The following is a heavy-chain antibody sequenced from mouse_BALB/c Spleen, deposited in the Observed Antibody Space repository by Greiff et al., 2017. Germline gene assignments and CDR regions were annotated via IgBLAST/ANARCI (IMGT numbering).Heavy chain of an antibody. V-gene: IGHV5-6-5*01. CDR1: GFTFSSYA. CDR2: ISSGGST. CDR3: ARDPYDYFDY. J-gene: IGHJ2*01. Sequence: EVNVVESGGGLVKPGGSLKLSCAASGFTFSSYAMSWVRQTPEKRLEWVASISSGGSTYYPDSVKGRFTISRDNARNILYLQMSSLRSEDTAMYYCARDPYDYFDYWGQGTTLTVSS.